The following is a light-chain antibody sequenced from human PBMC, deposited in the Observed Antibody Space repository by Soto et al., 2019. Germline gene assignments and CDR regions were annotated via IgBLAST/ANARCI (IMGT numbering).Light chain of an antibody. CDR3: HQYATDPLT. CDR1: QSVGRDY. V-gene: IGKV3-20*01. CDR2: GAS. Sequence: EIVLTQSPGTLSLSPGDRATLSCRASQSVGRDYLAWFQHKGGQAPRLLVHGASNRATGIPYRFSGSGSGTDFTLIISRLEPEDFAVYYCHQYATDPLTFGGGTKVET. J-gene: IGKJ4*01.